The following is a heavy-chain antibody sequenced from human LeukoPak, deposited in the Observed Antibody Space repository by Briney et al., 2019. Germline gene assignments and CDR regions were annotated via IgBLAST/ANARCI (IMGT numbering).Heavy chain of an antibody. Sequence: GGSLRLSCAASGFTFSDYYMSWIREAPGKGLEGVSYISSSGSTIDYADSVKGRFTISRDNAKNSLYLQMNSLRAEDTAVYYCARSIPAGNRRWGQGTLVTVSS. CDR1: GFTFSDYY. CDR3: ARSIPAGNRR. V-gene: IGHV3-11*01. CDR2: ISSSGSTI. J-gene: IGHJ4*02. D-gene: IGHD2-2*01.